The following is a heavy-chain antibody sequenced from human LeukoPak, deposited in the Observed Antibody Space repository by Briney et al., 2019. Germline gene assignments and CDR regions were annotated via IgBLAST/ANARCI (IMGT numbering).Heavy chain of an antibody. CDR1: GFTFSSYG. CDR3: ARDRVELEQQLVPWFDP. Sequence: GRSLRLSCAASGFTFSSYGMHWVRQAPGKGLEWVAVISYDGSNKYYADSVKGRFTISRDNSKNTLYLQMNSLRAEDTAVYYCARDRVELEQQLVPWFDPWGQGTLVTVSS. J-gene: IGHJ5*02. V-gene: IGHV3-30*19. CDR2: ISYDGSNK. D-gene: IGHD6-13*01.